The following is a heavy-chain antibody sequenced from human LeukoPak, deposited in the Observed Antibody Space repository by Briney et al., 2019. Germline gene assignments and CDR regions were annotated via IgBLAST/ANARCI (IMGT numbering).Heavy chain of an antibody. J-gene: IGHJ4*02. V-gene: IGHV1-2*02. Sequence: ASVKVSCKASGYTFTAYEMHWVRQAPGQGLEYVGWINPKNGGTNSAQNFQGRVTTTWDTSVSTVYMELSRLRSDDTAVYYCAREEDCGTARCSNDHWGQGTLVTVSS. CDR3: AREEDCGTARCSNDH. CDR2: INPKNGGT. CDR1: GYTFTAYE. D-gene: IGHD1-1*01.